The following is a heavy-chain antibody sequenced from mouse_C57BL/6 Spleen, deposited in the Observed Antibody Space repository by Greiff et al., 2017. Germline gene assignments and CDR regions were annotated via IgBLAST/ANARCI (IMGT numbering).Heavy chain of an antibody. Sequence: VQLQQSGPELVKPGASVKISCKASGYTFTDYYMNWVKQSPGKSLEWIGDINPNNGGTSYNQKFKGKATLTEDKASSTAYMELRSQTSEDAAFYYCASGGGIYYDCPSYWGQGTLVTVSA. CDR2: INPNNGGT. CDR1: GYTFTDYY. D-gene: IGHD2-4*01. J-gene: IGHJ3*01. CDR3: ASGGGIYYDCPSY. V-gene: IGHV1-26*01.